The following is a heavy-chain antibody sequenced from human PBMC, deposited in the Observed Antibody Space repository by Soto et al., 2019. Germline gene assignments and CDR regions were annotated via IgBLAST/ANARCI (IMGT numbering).Heavy chain of an antibody. V-gene: IGHV1-2*04. Sequence: ASVKVSCKASGYTFTGYYMHWVRQAPGQGLEWMGWINPNSGGTNYAQKFQGWVTMTRDTSISTAYMELSRLRSDDTAVYYCARDASQYYYGSGTYYYGMVVWGQGTTVTV. CDR2: INPNSGGT. CDR3: ARDASQYYYGSGTYYYGMVV. J-gene: IGHJ6*02. CDR1: GYTFTGYY. D-gene: IGHD3-10*01.